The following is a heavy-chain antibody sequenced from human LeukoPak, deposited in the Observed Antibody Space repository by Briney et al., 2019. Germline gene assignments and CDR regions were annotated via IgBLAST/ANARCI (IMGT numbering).Heavy chain of an antibody. V-gene: IGHV3-11*01. CDR3: AREVNGTPTHDFDY. J-gene: IGHJ4*02. D-gene: IGHD1-26*01. CDR2: ISSRGNTI. Sequence: PGGSLRLSCADSGFTFSDYYMSWIRQAPGKGLEWVSYISSRGNTIYYADSVKGRFTIFVDNNKKSFYLQMTIMSADDTVIYYCAREVNGTPTHDFDYWGQGTLVSVSS. CDR1: GFTFSDYY.